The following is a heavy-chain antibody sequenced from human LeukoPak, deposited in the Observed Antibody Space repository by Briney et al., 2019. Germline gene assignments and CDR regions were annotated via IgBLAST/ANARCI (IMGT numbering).Heavy chain of an antibody. CDR2: FDPEDGET. J-gene: IGHJ6*03. V-gene: IGHV1-24*01. D-gene: IGHD2-2*01. Sequence: ASVRVSCRVSGYTLTELSMHWVRQAPGKGLEWMGGFDPEDGETIYAQKFQGRVTLTEDTSTDTAYMELSSLRSADTAMYYCAINAYCSSNSCWGNYYYYYMDVWGKGTTVTVSS. CDR1: GYTLTELS. CDR3: AINAYCSSNSCWGNYYYYYMDV.